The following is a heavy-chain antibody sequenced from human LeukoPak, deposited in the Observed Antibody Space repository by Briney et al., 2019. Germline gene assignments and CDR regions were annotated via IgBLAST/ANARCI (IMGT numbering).Heavy chain of an antibody. CDR3: AKGQQWLAFFDY. J-gene: IGHJ4*02. D-gene: IGHD6-19*01. V-gene: IGHV3-23*01. Sequence: GGSLRLSCAASGFPFGSHAMKWVRQAPGKGLEWVSVISSSGTSKYYIDSVEDRFTISRDNSKNTLYLQMNSLGAEDTAVYYCAKGQQWLAFFDYWGQGTLVTVSS. CDR2: ISSSGTSK. CDR1: GFPFGSHA.